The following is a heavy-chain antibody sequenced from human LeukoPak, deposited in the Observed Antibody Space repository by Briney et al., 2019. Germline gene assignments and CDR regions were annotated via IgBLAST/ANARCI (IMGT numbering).Heavy chain of an antibody. Sequence: ASVKVSCKVSGYTLTELSMHWVRQAPGKGREWMGGFDPEDGETLYAQKFQGRVTMTEDTSTETAYMELSSLRSEDTAVYYCETVAAVAGVYYYYYGMDVWGQGTTVTVSS. CDR2: FDPEDGET. V-gene: IGHV1-24*01. CDR3: ETVAAVAGVYYYYYGMDV. CDR1: GYTLTELS. D-gene: IGHD6-19*01. J-gene: IGHJ6*02.